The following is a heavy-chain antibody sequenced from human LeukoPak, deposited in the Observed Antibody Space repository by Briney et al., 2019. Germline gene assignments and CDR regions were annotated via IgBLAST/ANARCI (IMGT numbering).Heavy chain of an antibody. D-gene: IGHD5-18*01. Sequence: GGSLRLSCAASGFTFSSYGMSWIRQAPGKGLEWVSYISSSGSTIYYADSVKGRFTISRDNAKNSLYLQMNSLRAEDTAVYYCARTRGYSYGEFDYWGQGTLVTVSS. CDR1: GFTFSSYG. J-gene: IGHJ4*02. CDR2: ISSSGSTI. CDR3: ARTRGYSYGEFDY. V-gene: IGHV3-11*01.